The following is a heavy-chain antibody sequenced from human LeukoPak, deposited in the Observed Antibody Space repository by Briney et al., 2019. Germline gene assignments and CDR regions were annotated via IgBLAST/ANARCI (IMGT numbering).Heavy chain of an antibody. Sequence: SETLSLTCTVSGGSINNYYWSWIRQPPGKGLEWTGYIYYSGSTNYNPSLKSRVIISVDTSKNQFSLKLSSVTAADTAVYYCAREAVYDNWFDPWGQGTMVTVSS. CDR3: AREAVYDNWFDP. V-gene: IGHV4-59*12. CDR1: GGSINNYY. J-gene: IGHJ5*02. D-gene: IGHD2-8*01. CDR2: IYYSGST.